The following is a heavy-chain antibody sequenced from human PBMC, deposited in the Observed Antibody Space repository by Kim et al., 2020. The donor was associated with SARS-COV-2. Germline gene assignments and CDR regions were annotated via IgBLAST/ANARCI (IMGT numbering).Heavy chain of an antibody. Sequence: ASVKVSCKASGYIFSSYTIHWVRQARGHGLEWLGRISPYNGDTHYVESLQGRVTMTIDSSTNTAYMELRSLRSDDTAVYYCARESKSGMSRGDIGEWGQGTQVTVSS. D-gene: IGHD3-10*01. CDR3: ARESKSGMSRGDIGE. J-gene: IGHJ4*02. CDR1: GYIFSSYT. CDR2: ISPYNGDT. V-gene: IGHV1-18*04.